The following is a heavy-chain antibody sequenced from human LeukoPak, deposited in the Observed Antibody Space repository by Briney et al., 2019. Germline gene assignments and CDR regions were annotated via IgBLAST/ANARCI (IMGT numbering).Heavy chain of an antibody. CDR2: IYYSGST. D-gene: IGHD5-24*01. Sequence: SETLSLTCTVSGGSISSYYWSWIRQPPGKGLEWIGYIYYSGSTNYNPSLKSRVTISVDTSKNQFSLKLSSVTAADTAVYYCARSSSILTIPTFDYWGRGTLVTVSS. CDR3: ARSSSILTIPTFDY. CDR1: GGSISSYY. J-gene: IGHJ4*02. V-gene: IGHV4-59*01.